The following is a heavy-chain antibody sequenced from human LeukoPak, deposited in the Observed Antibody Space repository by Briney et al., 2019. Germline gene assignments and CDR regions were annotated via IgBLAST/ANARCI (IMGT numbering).Heavy chain of an antibody. Sequence: PSETLSLTCTVSGGSINSSTFYWGWIRQPPGKGLEWIGSIYYDGSTYYNPSLKSRVTISVDTSKNQFSLKLTSVTAADTAVYFCARRSDSGSDDGEDCFDYWGQGTLVTVSS. V-gene: IGHV4-39*01. CDR2: IYYDGST. D-gene: IGHD1-26*01. CDR3: ARRSDSGSDDGEDCFDY. CDR1: GGSINSSTFY. J-gene: IGHJ4*02.